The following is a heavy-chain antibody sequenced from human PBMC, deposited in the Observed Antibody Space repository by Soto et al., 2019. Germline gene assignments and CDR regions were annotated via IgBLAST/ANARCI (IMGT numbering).Heavy chain of an antibody. CDR1: CGSFSGYY. J-gene: IGHJ4*02. CDR2: INHSGST. D-gene: IGHD6-6*01. Sequence: QVQLQQWGAGLLMPSETLSLTCAVYCGSFSGYYWSWIRQPPGKGLEWIGEINHSGSTNYNPSLKSRVTMSVDTSKNQLSLKLSSVTPADTAVYYCARTSRFDCWGQGTLVTVSS. V-gene: IGHV4-34*01. CDR3: ARTSRFDC.